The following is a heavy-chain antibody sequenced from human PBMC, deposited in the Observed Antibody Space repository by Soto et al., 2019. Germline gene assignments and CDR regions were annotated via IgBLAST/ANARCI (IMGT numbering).Heavy chain of an antibody. CDR2: ISGSGGST. V-gene: IGHV3-23*01. D-gene: IGHD4-4*01. CDR1: GFTFSSYA. CDR3: AKDKPLQFYYYYGMDV. J-gene: IGHJ6*02. Sequence: PGGSLRLSCAASGFTFSSYAMSWVRQAPGKGLEWVSAISGSGGSTYYADSVKGRFTISRDNSKNTLYLQMNSLRAEDTAVYYCAKDKPLQFYYYYGMDVWGQGTTVTVSS.